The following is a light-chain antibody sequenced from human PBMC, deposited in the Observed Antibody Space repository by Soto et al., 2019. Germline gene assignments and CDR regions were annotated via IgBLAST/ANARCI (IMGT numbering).Light chain of an antibody. Sequence: QSALTQPPSASGSPGQSVTISCTGTSSDVGGYNYVSWYQQHPGKAPKLMIYEVSKRPSGVPDRFSGSKSGNTASLTVSGLQAEDEADYYSNSSAGSNNWVFGGGTKLTVL. CDR1: SSDVGGYNY. V-gene: IGLV2-8*01. CDR2: EVS. CDR3: NSSAGSNNWV. J-gene: IGLJ3*02.